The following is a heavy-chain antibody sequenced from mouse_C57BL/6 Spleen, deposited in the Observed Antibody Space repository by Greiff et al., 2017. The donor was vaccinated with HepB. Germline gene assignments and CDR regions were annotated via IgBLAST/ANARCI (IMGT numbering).Heavy chain of an antibody. J-gene: IGHJ2*01. CDR2: IWRGGST. Sequence: VKLLESGPGLVQPSQSLSITCTVSGFSLTSYGVHWVRQSPGKGLEWLGVIWRGGSTDYNAAFMSRLSITKDNSKSQVFFKMNCLQADDTAIYYCAKNYYGSSSYYFDYWGQGTTLPVSS. D-gene: IGHD1-1*01. V-gene: IGHV2-5*01. CDR1: GFSLTSYG. CDR3: AKNYYGSSSYYFDY.